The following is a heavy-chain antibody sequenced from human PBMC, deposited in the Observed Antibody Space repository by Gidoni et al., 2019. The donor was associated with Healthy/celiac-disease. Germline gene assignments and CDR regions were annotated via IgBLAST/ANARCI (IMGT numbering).Heavy chain of an antibody. CDR1: GFTFDDYA. CDR2: ISWNSGSI. V-gene: IGHV3-9*01. J-gene: IGHJ4*02. D-gene: IGHD6-13*01. Sequence: EVQLVESGGGLVQPGRSLRLSCAASGFTFDDYAMHWVRQAPGKGLEWVSGISWNSGSIGYADSVKGRFTISRDNAKNSLYLQMNSLRAEDTALYYCAKVKYSSSWYYFDYWGQGTLVTVSS. CDR3: AKVKYSSSWYYFDY.